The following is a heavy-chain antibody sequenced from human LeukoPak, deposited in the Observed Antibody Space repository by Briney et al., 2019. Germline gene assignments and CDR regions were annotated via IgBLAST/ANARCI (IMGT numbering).Heavy chain of an antibody. CDR2: IYYSGST. V-gene: IGHV4-59*08. CDR3: ARLFYGTDV. CDR1: GDSISSYY. J-gene: IGHJ6*02. Sequence: PSETLSLTCTVSGDSISSYYWSWIRQPPGKGLEWIGYIYYSGSTNYNPSLKSRVTISVDTSKNQFSLKLSSVTAADTAVYYCARLFYGTDVWGQGTTVTVSS.